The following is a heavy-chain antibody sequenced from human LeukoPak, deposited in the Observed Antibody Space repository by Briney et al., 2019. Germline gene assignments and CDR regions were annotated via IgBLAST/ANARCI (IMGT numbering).Heavy chain of an antibody. CDR2: INPNNGDT. V-gene: IGHV1-2*06. Sequence: ASVKVSCKASGYSFTGYYIHWVRRAPGQGLEWMERINPNNGDTTYEQKFQGRVTVTRDTSISTAYMELSSLTSDDTAVYYCVRDHDSSGRTDDAFDIWGQGTMVTVSS. D-gene: IGHD3-22*01. J-gene: IGHJ3*02. CDR3: VRDHDSSGRTDDAFDI. CDR1: GYSFTGYY.